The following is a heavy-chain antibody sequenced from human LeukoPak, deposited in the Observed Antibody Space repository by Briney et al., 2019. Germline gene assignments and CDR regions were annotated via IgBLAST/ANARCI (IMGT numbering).Heavy chain of an antibody. J-gene: IGHJ1*01. V-gene: IGHV3-66*01. D-gene: IGHD5-24*01. CDR2: IYSSGTT. CDR3: AKVSRDGYNWDYFQH. CDR1: GFTVSSNY. Sequence: GGSLRLSCAVSGFTVSSNYMSWVRQAPGRGLEWVSVIYSSGTTYYADSVKGRFTISRDNSKNTLHLQMNSLRAEDTAVYYCAKVSRDGYNWDYFQHWGQGTLATVSS.